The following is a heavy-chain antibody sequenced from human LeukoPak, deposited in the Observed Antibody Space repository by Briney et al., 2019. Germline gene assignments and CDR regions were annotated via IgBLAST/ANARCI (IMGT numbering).Heavy chain of an antibody. CDR2: ISAYNGNT. D-gene: IGHD3-9*01. CDR1: GYTFTSYG. Sequence: ASVKVSCKASGYTFTSYGIRWVRQAPGQGLERMGWISAYNGNTNYAQKLQGRVTMTTDTSTSTAYMELRSLRSHDTTAYSCARDDWRDRAFAIWGAGEMVTVSS. CDR3: ARDDWRDRAFAI. J-gene: IGHJ3*02. V-gene: IGHV1-18*01.